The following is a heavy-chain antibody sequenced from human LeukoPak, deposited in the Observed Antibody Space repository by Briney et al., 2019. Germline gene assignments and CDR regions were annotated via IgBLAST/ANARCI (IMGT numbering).Heavy chain of an antibody. Sequence: GGSLRLSCAASGFTFSSYAMSWVRQAPGKGLEWVSAIIGSGSTTYYADSVKGRFTISRDNSKNTLYLQMNSLRAEDTAVYYCAKEGGYYYDSSGYYDYWGQGTLVTVSS. J-gene: IGHJ4*02. D-gene: IGHD3-22*01. CDR3: AKEGGYYYDSSGYYDY. V-gene: IGHV3-23*01. CDR2: IIGSGSTT. CDR1: GFTFSSYA.